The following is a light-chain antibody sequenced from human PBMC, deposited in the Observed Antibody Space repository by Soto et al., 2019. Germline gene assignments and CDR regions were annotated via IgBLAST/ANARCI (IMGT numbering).Light chain of an antibody. Sequence: DIQMTQSPSTLSASIGDTVTITCRTSQSVDTWLAWYQHKAGKAPKLLIYRASSLATGVPSRFSDSGSGTAFTLTITSLQPDDFATYYCQHYNDYSRVFGQGTQVEIK. CDR3: QHYNDYSRV. CDR2: RAS. CDR1: QSVDTW. V-gene: IGKV1-5*03. J-gene: IGKJ1*01.